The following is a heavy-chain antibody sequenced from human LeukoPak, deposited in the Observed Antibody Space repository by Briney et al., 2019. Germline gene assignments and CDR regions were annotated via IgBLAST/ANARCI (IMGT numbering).Heavy chain of an antibody. Sequence: GASVKVSCKASGYTFTSYYMHWVRQAPGQGLEWMGRINPSGGSTSYAQKFQGRVTMTRDMSTSTVYMELSSLRSEDTAVYYCARDRGDGYKINDYWGQGTLVTVSS. D-gene: IGHD5-24*01. CDR2: INPSGGST. CDR1: GYTFTSYY. CDR3: ARDRGDGYKINDY. J-gene: IGHJ4*02. V-gene: IGHV1-46*01.